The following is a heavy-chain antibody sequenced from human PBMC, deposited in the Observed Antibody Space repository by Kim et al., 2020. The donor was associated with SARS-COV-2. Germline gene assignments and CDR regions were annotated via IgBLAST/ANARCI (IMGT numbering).Heavy chain of an antibody. CDR2: MNPNSGNT. Sequence: ASVKVSCKASGYTFTSYDINWVRQATGQGLEWMGWMNPNSGNTGYAQKFQGRVTMTRNTSISTAYMELSSLRSEDTAVYYCARRCSSTSCFLRYYYYGMDFWGQGTTVTVSS. CDR3: ARRCSSTSCFLRYYYYGMDF. D-gene: IGHD2-2*01. J-gene: IGHJ6*02. V-gene: IGHV1-8*01. CDR1: GYTFTSYD.